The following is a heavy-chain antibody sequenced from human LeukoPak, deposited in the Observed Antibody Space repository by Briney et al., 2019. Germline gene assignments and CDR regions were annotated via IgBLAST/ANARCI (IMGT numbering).Heavy chain of an antibody. CDR2: INPNSGGT. Sequence: WASVKVSCKASGYTFTGYYMHWVRQAPGQGLEWMGRINPNSGGTNYAQKFQGRVTMTRDTSISTAYKELSRLRSDDTAVYYCASSPLIVAGPFDYWGQGTLVTVSS. V-gene: IGHV1-2*06. J-gene: IGHJ4*02. CDR1: GYTFTGYY. D-gene: IGHD5-12*01. CDR3: ASSPLIVAGPFDY.